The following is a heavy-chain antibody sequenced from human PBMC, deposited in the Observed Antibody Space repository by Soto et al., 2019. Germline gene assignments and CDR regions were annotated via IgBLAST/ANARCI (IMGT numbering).Heavy chain of an antibody. V-gene: IGHV3-7*01. Sequence: EVQVVDSGGGLVQPGGSLRLSCAASGFTFGSHWMTWVRQVPWKGLEWVANINQDGSDKYYVDSVKGRFTISRDNAKNSLYLHMNSLRVEDTAVYYCATSMRHTLHSWGQGTLVTVSS. D-gene: IGHD6-6*01. J-gene: IGHJ4*02. CDR3: ATSMRHTLHS. CDR1: GFTFGSHW. CDR2: INQDGSDK.